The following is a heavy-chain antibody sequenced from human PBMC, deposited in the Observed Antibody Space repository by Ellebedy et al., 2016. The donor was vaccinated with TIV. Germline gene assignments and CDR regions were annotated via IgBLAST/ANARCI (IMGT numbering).Heavy chain of an antibody. D-gene: IGHD1-14*01. V-gene: IGHV1-46*01. Sequence: ASVKVSCXASGYTFTGYYMHWVRQAPGQGLEWMGIINPSGGSTSYAQKFQGRVTMTRDTSTSTAYMELRSLRSDDTAVYYCARDLPLERKRGPVDYWGQGTLVTVSS. CDR2: INPSGGST. J-gene: IGHJ4*02. CDR3: ARDLPLERKRGPVDY. CDR1: GYTFTGYY.